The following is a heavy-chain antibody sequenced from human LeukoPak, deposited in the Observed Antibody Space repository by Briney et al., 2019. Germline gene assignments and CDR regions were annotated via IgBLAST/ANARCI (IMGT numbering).Heavy chain of an antibody. CDR2: FDPEDGET. V-gene: IGHV1-24*01. CDR3: ATLGIAAAGTIDY. CDR1: GYILTELS. Sequence: VKVSCKVSGYILTELSMHWVRQAPGKGLEWMGGFDPEDGETIYAQKFQGRVTMTEDTSTDTAYMELSSLRSEDTAVYYCATLGIAAAGTIDYWGQGTLVTVSS. D-gene: IGHD6-13*01. J-gene: IGHJ4*02.